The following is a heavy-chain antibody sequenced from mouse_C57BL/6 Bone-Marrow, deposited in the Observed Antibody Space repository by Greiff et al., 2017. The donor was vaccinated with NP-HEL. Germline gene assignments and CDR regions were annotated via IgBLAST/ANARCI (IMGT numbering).Heavy chain of an antibody. J-gene: IGHJ3*01. Sequence: EVQLQQSGPELVKPGASVKISCKASGYTFTDYYMNWVKQSHGKSLEWIGDINPNNGGTSYNQKFKGKATLTVDKSSSTAYMELRSLTSEDSAVYYCARRGYGSSPAWFAYWGQGTLVTVSA. CDR3: ARRGYGSSPAWFAY. CDR2: INPNNGGT. V-gene: IGHV1-26*01. D-gene: IGHD1-1*01. CDR1: GYTFTDYY.